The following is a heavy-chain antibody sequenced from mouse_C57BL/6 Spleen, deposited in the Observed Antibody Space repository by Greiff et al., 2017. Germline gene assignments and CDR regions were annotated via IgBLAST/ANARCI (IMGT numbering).Heavy chain of an antibody. V-gene: IGHV1-54*01. CDR3: ERWDDYGFSYAMDY. CDR2: INPGSGGT. D-gene: IGHD2-4*01. Sequence: VQLQQSGAELVRPGTSVKVSCKASGYAFTNYLIEWVKQRPGQGLEWIGVINPGSGGTNYNEKFKGKATLTADKSSSTSYMQLSSLTSEDAAVYFCERWDDYGFSYAMDYWGQGTSVTVSS. CDR1: GYAFTNYL. J-gene: IGHJ4*01.